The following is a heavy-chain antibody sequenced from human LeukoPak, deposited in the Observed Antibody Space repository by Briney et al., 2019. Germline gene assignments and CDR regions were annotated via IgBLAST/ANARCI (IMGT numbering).Heavy chain of an antibody. CDR1: GGSISSGDYY. Sequence: PSETLSLTCTVSGGSISSGDYYWSWIRQPPGKGLEWIGYIYYSGSTYYNPSLKSRVTISVDTSKNQFSLKLSSVTAADTAVYYCARREVTTGYFFDYWGQGTLVTVSS. V-gene: IGHV4-30-4*01. CDR2: IYYSGST. CDR3: ARREVTTGYFFDY. J-gene: IGHJ4*02. D-gene: IGHD4-17*01.